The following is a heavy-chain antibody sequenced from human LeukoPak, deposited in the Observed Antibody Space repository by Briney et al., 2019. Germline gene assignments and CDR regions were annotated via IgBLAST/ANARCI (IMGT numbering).Heavy chain of an antibody. Sequence: SETLSLTCTVSGGSISGYYWSWIRQPPGKGLEWIGYIYYSGSTNYNPSLKSRVTISVDTSKNQFSLKLSSVTAADTAVYYCARGSVYCSGGSCYSIYYGMDVWGQGTTVTVSS. V-gene: IGHV4-59*08. CDR3: ARGSVYCSGGSCYSIYYGMDV. CDR2: IYYSGST. J-gene: IGHJ6*02. D-gene: IGHD2-15*01. CDR1: GGSISGYY.